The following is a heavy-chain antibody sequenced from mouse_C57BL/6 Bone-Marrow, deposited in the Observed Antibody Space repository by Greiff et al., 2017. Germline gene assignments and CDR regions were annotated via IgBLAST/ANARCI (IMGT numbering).Heavy chain of an antibody. CDR3: ARPFTTVVAFYFDY. CDR1: GFTFSDYG. D-gene: IGHD1-1*01. J-gene: IGHJ2*01. CDR2: ISSGSSNI. V-gene: IGHV5-17*01. Sequence: EVKLVESGGGLVKPGGSLKLSCAASGFTFSDYGMHWVRQAPEKGLEWVAYISSGSSNIYYADTVKGRFTISRDNAKNTLFLQMTSLRSEDTAMYYCARPFTTVVAFYFDYWGPGTTLTVSS.